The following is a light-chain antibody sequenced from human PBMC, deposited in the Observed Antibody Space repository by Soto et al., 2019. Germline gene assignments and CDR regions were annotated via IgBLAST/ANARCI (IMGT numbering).Light chain of an antibody. CDR1: QSVSSY. J-gene: IGKJ4*01. V-gene: IGKV3-11*01. CDR2: DAS. CDR3: QQRSNWPPLT. Sequence: IVLTQSPATLSLSTGERATLSCRASQSVSSYLAWYQQKPGQAPRLLIYDASNRATGIPARFSGSGSGTDFTLTISSLEPEDFAVYYCQQRSNWPPLTFGGGTKVDI.